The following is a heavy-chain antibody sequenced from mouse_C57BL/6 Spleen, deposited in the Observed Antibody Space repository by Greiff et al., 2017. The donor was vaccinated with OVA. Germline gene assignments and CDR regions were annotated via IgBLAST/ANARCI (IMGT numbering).Heavy chain of an antibody. CDR2: IDPSDSYT. V-gene: IGHV1-69*01. CDR1: GYTFTSYW. CDR3: ARTGYAMDY. Sequence: QVHVKQPGAELVMPGASVKLSCQASGYTFTSYWMHWVKQRPGQGLEWIGEIDPSDSYTNYNQKFKGKSTLTVDKSSSTAYMQLSSLTSEDSAVYYCARTGYAMDYWGQGTSVTVSS. J-gene: IGHJ4*01. D-gene: IGHD4-1*01.